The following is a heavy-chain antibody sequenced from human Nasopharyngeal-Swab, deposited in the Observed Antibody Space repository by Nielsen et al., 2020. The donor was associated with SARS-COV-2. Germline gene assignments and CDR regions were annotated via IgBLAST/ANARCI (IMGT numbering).Heavy chain of an antibody. V-gene: IGHV4-34*01. J-gene: IGHJ5*02. CDR2: VSHGGGT. CDR1: GGSFSGHQ. Sequence: GSLRLSCAVYGGSFSGHQWSWVRQPPGKGLEWIGEVSHGGGTNYNPSLKSRVTISVATSKNQFSLRLTSVTAADTAVYYCAKEGATGWFDPCGQGTLVTVSS. CDR3: AKEGATGWFDP.